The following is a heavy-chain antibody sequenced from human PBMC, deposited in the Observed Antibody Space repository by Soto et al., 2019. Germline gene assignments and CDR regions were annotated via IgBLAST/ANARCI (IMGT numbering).Heavy chain of an antibody. Sequence: GGSLRLSWAASGFTISSNYMSRVRQAPGKRLEWVSVIYSGGSTYYADSVKGRFTISRDNSKNTLYLQMNSLRAEDTAVYYCARGVWYSSSWYGLVGAYYFDYWGQGTLVTVSS. CDR2: IYSGGST. V-gene: IGHV3-66*01. J-gene: IGHJ4*02. CDR1: GFTISSNY. D-gene: IGHD6-13*01. CDR3: ARGVWYSSSWYGLVGAYYFDY.